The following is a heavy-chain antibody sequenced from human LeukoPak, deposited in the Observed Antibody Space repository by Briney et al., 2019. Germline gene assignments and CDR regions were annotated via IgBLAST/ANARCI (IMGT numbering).Heavy chain of an antibody. CDR3: GGSSSYYYMDV. Sequence: MASETLSLTCAVFGGSFSGYYWSWIRQPPGKGLEWIGEINHSGSTIYNPSFKSRVTISVDTSKNQFSLKLSSVTAADTAVYYCGGSSSYYYMDVWGKGTTVTISS. J-gene: IGHJ6*03. V-gene: IGHV4-34*01. D-gene: IGHD6-13*01. CDR1: GGSFSGYY. CDR2: INHSGST.